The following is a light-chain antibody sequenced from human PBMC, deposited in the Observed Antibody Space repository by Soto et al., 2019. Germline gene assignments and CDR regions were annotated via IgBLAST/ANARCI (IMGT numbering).Light chain of an antibody. J-gene: IGLJ3*02. CDR2: TNN. CDR1: NSNIGSHL. V-gene: IGLV1-44*01. CDR3: ATWDGSLQSWV. Sequence: QSVLTQPPSVSGTPGQRVTISCSGSNSNIGSHLVNWYQQVPGTAPRLLIYTNNQRPSGVPDRFSDSKSGTSASLAISGLQSEDEADYYCATWDGSLQSWVFGGGTKVTVL.